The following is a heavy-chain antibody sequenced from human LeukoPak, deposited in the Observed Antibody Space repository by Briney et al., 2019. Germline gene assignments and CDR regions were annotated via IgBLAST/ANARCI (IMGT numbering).Heavy chain of an antibody. CDR1: GYTFTNYH. D-gene: IGHD6-19*01. V-gene: IGHV1-46*01. Sequence: ASVKVSCKASGYTFTNYHMHWVPQAPGQGLEWMGMITPSDGSTNYAQKFQGRVTMTRDMSTSTVYMELSSLRSEDTAVYYCARVGGWYRYFFDYWGQGTLLTVSS. J-gene: IGHJ4*02. CDR3: ARVGGWYRYFFDY. CDR2: ITPSDGST.